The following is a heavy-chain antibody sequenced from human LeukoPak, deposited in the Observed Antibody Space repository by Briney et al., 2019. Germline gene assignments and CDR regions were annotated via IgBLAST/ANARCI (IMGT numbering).Heavy chain of an antibody. CDR2: INHSGST. V-gene: IGHV4-34*01. J-gene: IGHJ5*02. Sequence: PSETLSLTCAVYGGSFSGYYWSWIRQPPGKGLEWIGEINHSGSTNFNPSLKSRVTISVDTSKNQFSLKLSSVTAADTAVYYCARSGLMVRGVIAPSRRNWFDPWGQGTLVTVSS. CDR1: GGSFSGYY. D-gene: IGHD3-10*01. CDR3: ARSGLMVRGVIAPSRRNWFDP.